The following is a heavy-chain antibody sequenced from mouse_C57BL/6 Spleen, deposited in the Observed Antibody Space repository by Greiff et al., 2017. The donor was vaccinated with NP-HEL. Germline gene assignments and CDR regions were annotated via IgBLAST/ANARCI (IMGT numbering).Heavy chain of an antibody. J-gene: IGHJ1*03. Sequence: QVQLQQSGPELVKPGASVKISCKASGYAFSSSWMNWVKQRPGKGLEWIGRIYPGDGDTNYNGKFKGKATLTADKSSSTAYMQLSSLTSEDSAVYCCARTFYWDFDVWGTGTTVTVSS. CDR3: ARTFYWDFDV. CDR2: IYPGDGDT. V-gene: IGHV1-82*01. CDR1: GYAFSSSW.